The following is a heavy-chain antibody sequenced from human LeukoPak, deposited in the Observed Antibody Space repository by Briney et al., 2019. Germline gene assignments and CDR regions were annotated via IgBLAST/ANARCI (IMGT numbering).Heavy chain of an antibody. CDR3: AKDPGGLWLHWWFDP. CDR1: GFTVSSNY. V-gene: IGHV3-53*05. Sequence: GGSLRLSCAASGFTVSSNYMSWVRQAPGKGLEWVSVIYSGGSTYYADSVKGRFTISRDNSKNTLYLQMNSLRAEDTAVYYCAKDPGGLWLHWWFDPWGQGTLVTVSS. J-gene: IGHJ5*02. D-gene: IGHD5-18*01. CDR2: IYSGGST.